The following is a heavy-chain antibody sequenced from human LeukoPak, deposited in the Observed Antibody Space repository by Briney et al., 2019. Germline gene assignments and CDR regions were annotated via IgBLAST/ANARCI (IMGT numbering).Heavy chain of an antibody. Sequence: SVKVSCKASGGTFSSYGISWVRQAPGQGLEWMGGIIPIFGTANYAQKFQGRVTITADESTSTAYLELSSLRSEDTAVYYCARDFPYCSSTSCYVDWGQGTLVTVSS. CDR2: IIPIFGTA. J-gene: IGHJ4*02. D-gene: IGHD2-2*01. V-gene: IGHV1-69*13. CDR3: ARDFPYCSSTSCYVD. CDR1: GGTFSSYG.